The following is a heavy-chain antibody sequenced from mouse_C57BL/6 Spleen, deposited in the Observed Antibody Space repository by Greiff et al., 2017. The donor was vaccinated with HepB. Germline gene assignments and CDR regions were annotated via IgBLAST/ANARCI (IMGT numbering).Heavy chain of an antibody. CDR3: ARDYYGSRAV. V-gene: IGHV1-55*01. Sequence: QVQLQQPGAELVKPGASVKMSCKASGYTFTSYWITCVKQRPGQGLEWIGDIYPGSGSTNYNEKFKSKATLTVDTSSSTAYMQLSSLTSEDSAVYYCARDYYGSRAVWGQGTTLTVSS. J-gene: IGHJ2*01. CDR2: IYPGSGST. CDR1: GYTFTSYW. D-gene: IGHD1-1*01.